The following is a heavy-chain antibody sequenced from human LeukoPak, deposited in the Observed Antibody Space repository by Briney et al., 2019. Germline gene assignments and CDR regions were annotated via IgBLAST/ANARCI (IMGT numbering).Heavy chain of an antibody. D-gene: IGHD2-2*01. CDR1: GFTFSSYA. CDR3: ARLYCSSTSCTFDY. CDR2: ISGSGDNT. J-gene: IGHJ4*02. Sequence: GGSLRLSCAASGFTFSSYAMSWVRQAPGKGLEWVSAISGSGDNTYYADSVKGRFTISRDNAKNSLYLQMNSLRAEDTAVYYCARLYCSSTSCTFDYWGQGTLVTVSS. V-gene: IGHV3-23*01.